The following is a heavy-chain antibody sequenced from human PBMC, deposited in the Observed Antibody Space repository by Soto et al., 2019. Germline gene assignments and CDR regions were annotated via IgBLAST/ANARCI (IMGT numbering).Heavy chain of an antibody. CDR2: ISAYTGYP. V-gene: IGHV1-18*01. CDR1: GNTFTNFG. Sequence: VASVKVSCKASGNTFTNFGVTWVRQAPGQGLEWMGWISAYTGYPNYAQKFQGRVTMTIDTSTSTAYLDMRSLTSDDTAVYYCARVIKGAEPWLAPCGQGTRVTVS. J-gene: IGHJ5*02. CDR3: ARVIKGAEPWLAP.